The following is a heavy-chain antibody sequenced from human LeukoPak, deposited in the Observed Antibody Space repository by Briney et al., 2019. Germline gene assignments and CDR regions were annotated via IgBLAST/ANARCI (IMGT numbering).Heavy chain of an antibody. CDR1: GFTVSSNY. D-gene: IGHD3-10*01. V-gene: IGHV3-53*01. CDR2: IYSGGST. Sequence: GGSLRLSCAASGFTVSSNYMSWVRQAPGKGLEWVSVIYSGGSTYYADSAKGRFTISRDNSKNTLYLQMNSLRAEDTAVYYCARDGYYGPQKEHWGQGTLVTVSS. CDR3: ARDGYYGPQKEH. J-gene: IGHJ1*01.